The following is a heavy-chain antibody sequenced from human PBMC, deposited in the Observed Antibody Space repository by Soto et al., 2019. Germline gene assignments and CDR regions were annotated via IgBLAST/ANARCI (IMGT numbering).Heavy chain of an antibody. Sequence: GGSLRLSCAASEFTFSDYYMSWIRQAPGKGLEWVSYISSRGSTIYYADSVRGRFTMSRDNAKNSLYLQMNSLRADDTAMYYCERDQVGPVESAVDMWGQGTMVTLSS. D-gene: IGHD1-26*01. J-gene: IGHJ3*02. CDR3: ERDQVGPVESAVDM. CDR1: EFTFSDYY. V-gene: IGHV3-11*01. CDR2: ISSRGSTI.